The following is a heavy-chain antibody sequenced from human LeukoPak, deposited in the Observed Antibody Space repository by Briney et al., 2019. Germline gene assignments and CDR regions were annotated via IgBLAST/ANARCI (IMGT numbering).Heavy chain of an antibody. CDR2: IYYSGRT. CDR3: ARELWFGELAGRFDP. Sequence: SETLSLTCSVSGGSISSYYWSWIRQPPGKGLEWIGYIYYSGRTNYNPSLKSRVTISVDTSKNQFSLKVSPVTAADTAVYYCARELWFGELAGRFDPWGQGTLVTVSS. J-gene: IGHJ5*02. CDR1: GGSISSYY. D-gene: IGHD3-10*01. V-gene: IGHV4-59*01.